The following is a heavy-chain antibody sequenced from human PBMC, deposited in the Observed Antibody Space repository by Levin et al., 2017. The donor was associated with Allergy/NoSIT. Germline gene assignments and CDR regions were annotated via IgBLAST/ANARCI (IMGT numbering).Heavy chain of an antibody. Sequence: SETLSLTCTVSGGSVSSGSYYWSWIRQPPGKGLEWIGYIYYSGSTNYNPSLKSRVTISVDTSKNQFSLKLSSVTAADTAVYYCARGSITGTPGLYFDYWGQGTLVTVSS. CDR3: ARGSITGTPGLYFDY. D-gene: IGHD1-20*01. CDR1: GGSVSSGSYY. J-gene: IGHJ4*02. V-gene: IGHV4-61*01. CDR2: IYYSGST.